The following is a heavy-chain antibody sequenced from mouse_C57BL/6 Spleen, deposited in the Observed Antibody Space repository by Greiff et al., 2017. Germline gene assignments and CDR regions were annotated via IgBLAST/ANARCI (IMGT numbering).Heavy chain of an antibody. Sequence: QVQLQQSGPELVKPGASVKISCKASGYAFSSSWMNWVKQRPEKGLEWIGRIYPGDGDTNYNGKFKGKATLTADKSSSTAYMQLSSLTSEDSAVYFCARSYDGYYGDYWGQGTTLTVSS. CDR2: IYPGDGDT. CDR3: ARSYDGYYGDY. CDR1: GYAFSSSW. J-gene: IGHJ2*01. D-gene: IGHD2-3*01. V-gene: IGHV1-82*01.